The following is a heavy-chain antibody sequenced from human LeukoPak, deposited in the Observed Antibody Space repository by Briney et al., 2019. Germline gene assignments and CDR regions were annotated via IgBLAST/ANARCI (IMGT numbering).Heavy chain of an antibody. CDR1: GYTFTGYY. D-gene: IGHD3-3*01. V-gene: IGHV1-2*02. Sequence: GASVKVSCKASGYTFTGYYMHWVRQAPGQGLEWMGWMNPNSGGTNFAQKFQGRVTMTRDASISTAYMELSRLRSDDTAVYYCARDPDDFWSGYTDYWGQGTLVTVSS. J-gene: IGHJ4*02. CDR2: MNPNSGGT. CDR3: ARDPDDFWSGYTDY.